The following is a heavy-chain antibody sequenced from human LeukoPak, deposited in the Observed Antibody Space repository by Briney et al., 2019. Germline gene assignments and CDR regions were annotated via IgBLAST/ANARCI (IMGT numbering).Heavy chain of an antibody. D-gene: IGHD6-19*01. J-gene: IGHJ4*02. V-gene: IGHV3-74*01. CDR2: ISSDESIT. CDR1: GFTFSGYA. Sequence: PGGSLRLSCAASGFTFSGYAMSWVRQAPGKGLVWVSRISSDESITSYADSVKGRFTISRDNAKNTLFLQMNGLRAEDTAVYYCARVSLSSGCLSNWGQGTLVTVSS. CDR3: ARVSLSSGCLSN.